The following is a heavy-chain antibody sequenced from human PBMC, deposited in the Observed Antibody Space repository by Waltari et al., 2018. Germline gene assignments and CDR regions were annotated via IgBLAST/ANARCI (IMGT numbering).Heavy chain of an antibody. D-gene: IGHD5-12*01. J-gene: IGHJ4*02. CDR3: ARKAGSGYPYGPFYYDN. CDR1: GFRFGDYW. V-gene: IGHV3-74*01. CDR2: INVDGGYM. Sequence: EVHLAESGGGVVQPGGSLRLSCTGSGFRFGDYWMHWVRQAPGKGLGWVSRINVDGGYMSYADAVKGRFTISRDNAKNTVFLQLNSLRADDTAVYFCARKAGSGYPYGPFYYDNWGQGTLVTVSS.